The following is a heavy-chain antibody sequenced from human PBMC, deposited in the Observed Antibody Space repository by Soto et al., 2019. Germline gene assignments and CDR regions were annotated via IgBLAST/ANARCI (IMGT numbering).Heavy chain of an antibody. Sequence: SVKVSCKASGGTFSSYTISWVRQAPGQGLEWMGRTIPILGIANYAQKFQGRVTITADKSTSTAYMELSRLRSDDTAVYYCARGGNYYGSGSYLEYYYGMDVWGQGTTVTVSS. J-gene: IGHJ6*02. CDR3: ARGGNYYGSGSYLEYYYGMDV. CDR2: TIPILGIA. V-gene: IGHV1-69*02. D-gene: IGHD3-10*01. CDR1: GGTFSSYT.